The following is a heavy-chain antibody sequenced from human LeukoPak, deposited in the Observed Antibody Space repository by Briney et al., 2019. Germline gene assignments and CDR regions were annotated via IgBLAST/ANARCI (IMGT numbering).Heavy chain of an antibody. CDR1: GYTFTSYA. Sequence: GASVKVSCKASGYTFTSYAMNWVRQAPGRGLEWMGWINTNTGNPTYAQGFAGRFVFSLDTSVSTAYLQISSLKAEDTAVYYCAGSFYGGNSGDWFDPWGQGTLVTVSS. J-gene: IGHJ5*02. CDR3: AGSFYGGNSGDWFDP. V-gene: IGHV7-4-1*02. D-gene: IGHD4-23*01. CDR2: INTNTGNP.